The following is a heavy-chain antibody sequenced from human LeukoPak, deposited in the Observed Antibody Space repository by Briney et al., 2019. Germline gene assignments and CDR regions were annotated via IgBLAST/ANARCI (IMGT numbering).Heavy chain of an antibody. CDR3: ATDDKYAPSS. V-gene: IGHV3-30*03. CDR2: ISNDGSIT. CDR1: GFSFGSYG. D-gene: IGHD2-2*01. Sequence: SGRSLRLSCAASGFSFGSYGMHWVRQAPGKGLEWVAVISNDGSITKYGDSVRGRFTISRDNSKNTLYVQMNSLRTDDAAVYYCATDDKYAPSSWGQGTLVTVSS. J-gene: IGHJ5*02.